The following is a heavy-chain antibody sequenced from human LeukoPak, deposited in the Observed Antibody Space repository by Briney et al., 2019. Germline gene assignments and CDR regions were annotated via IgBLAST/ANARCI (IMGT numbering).Heavy chain of an antibody. J-gene: IGHJ4*02. D-gene: IGHD6-19*01. CDR2: ISGGTT. V-gene: IGHV3-49*03. CDR3: SRGSGWLSVY. Sequence: PGGSLRLSCTASGFTFGDYLMSWIRQAPGKGLEWIGFISGGTTEYAASVKGRFTIPRDDSTSIAYLQMNSLTTEDAAVYYCSRGSGWLSVYWGQGTLVTVSS. CDR1: GFTFGDYL.